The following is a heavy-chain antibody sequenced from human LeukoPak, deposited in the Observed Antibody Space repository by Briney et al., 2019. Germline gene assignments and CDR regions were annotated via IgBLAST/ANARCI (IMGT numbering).Heavy chain of an antibody. V-gene: IGHV4-59*01. CDR2: IYYSGST. CDR3: ARDVRHYYYMDV. CDR1: GVSISSYY. J-gene: IGHJ6*03. Sequence: RPSETLSLTCTVSGVSISSYYWSWIGPPPGKGLDWIGYIYYSGSTNYNPSLKSRVTISVDTSKNQFSLKLSSVTAADTAVYYCARDVRHYYYMDVWGKGTTVTVSS.